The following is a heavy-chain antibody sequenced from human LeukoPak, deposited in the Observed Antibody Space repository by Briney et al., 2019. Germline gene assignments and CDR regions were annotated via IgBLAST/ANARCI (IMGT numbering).Heavy chain of an antibody. CDR2: INPNGGGA. CDR1: GYTTYY. CDR3: ARERGYCSGTSCYRTDY. V-gene: IGHV1-46*01. Sequence: GASVKVSCKTSGYTTYYIHWVRQAPGQGLEWMGLINPNGGGAFYAQNFQGRVTMTRDTSTTTVYMELSSLRSADTAVYYCARERGYCSGTSCYRTDYWGQGTLVTVSS. D-gene: IGHD2-2*02. J-gene: IGHJ4*02.